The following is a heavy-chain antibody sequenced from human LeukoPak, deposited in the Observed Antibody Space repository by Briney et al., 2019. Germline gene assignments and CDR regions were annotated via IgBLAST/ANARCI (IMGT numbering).Heavy chain of an antibody. CDR2: MNPNSYNT. Sequence: ASVKVSYKTSGYTFTSYDVNWVRQAAGQGLEWLGWMNPNSYNTVYAQNFRGRVTMTKNTSINTAYMELSGLRSEDTAVYYCARGRCSSAYRLDYWGQGTLITVSS. D-gene: IGHD3-22*01. CDR1: GYTFTSYD. CDR3: ARGRCSSAYRLDY. J-gene: IGHJ4*02. V-gene: IGHV1-8*01.